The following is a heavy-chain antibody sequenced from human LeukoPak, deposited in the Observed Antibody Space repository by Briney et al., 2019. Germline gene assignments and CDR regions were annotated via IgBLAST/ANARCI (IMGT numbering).Heavy chain of an antibody. J-gene: IGHJ6*03. CDR1: GGSISSYY. V-gene: IGHV4-59*01. CDR2: IYYSGST. CDR3: ARVFVSSSSSYYYYMDV. D-gene: IGHD6-6*01. Sequence: KTSETLSLTCTVSGGSISSYYWSWIRQPPGKGLEWIGYIYYSGSTNYNPSLKSRVTISVDTSKNQFSLKLSSVTAADTAVYYCARVFVSSSSSYYYYMDVWGKGTTVTVSS.